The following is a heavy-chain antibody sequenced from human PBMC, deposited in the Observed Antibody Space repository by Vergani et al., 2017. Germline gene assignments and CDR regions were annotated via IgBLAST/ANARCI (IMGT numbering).Heavy chain of an antibody. CDR2: ISAYNGNT. V-gene: IGHV1-18*04. J-gene: IGHJ6*03. CDR3: AVVPKLRYFDWPNYYYMDV. D-gene: IGHD3-9*01. Sequence: QVQLVQSGAEVKKPGASVKVSCKASGYTFTSYGISWVRQAPGQGLEWMGGISAYNGNTNYAQKLQGRVTMTTDTSTSTAYMELRSLRSDDTAVYYCAVVPKLRYFDWPNYYYMDVWGKGTTVTVSS. CDR1: GYTFTSYG.